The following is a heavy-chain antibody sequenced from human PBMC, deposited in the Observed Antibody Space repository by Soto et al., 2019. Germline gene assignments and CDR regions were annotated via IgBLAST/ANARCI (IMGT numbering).Heavy chain of an antibody. CDR3: VRDSGDYYYYGIDV. J-gene: IGHJ6*02. D-gene: IGHD4-17*01. V-gene: IGHV4-31*01. CDR2: IYYSGST. Sequence: QVQLQESGPGLVKPSQTLSLTCTVSGGSISSGGYYWSWIRQHPGKGLEWIGYIYYSGSTYYNPSLKTLVTISVATSYNQFSLKLSSVTAADTAVYYCVRDSGDYYYYGIDVWGQGTTVTVSS. CDR1: GGSISSGGYY.